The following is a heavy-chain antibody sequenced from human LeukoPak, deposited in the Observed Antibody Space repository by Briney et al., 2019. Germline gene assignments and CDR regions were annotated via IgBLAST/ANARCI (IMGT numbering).Heavy chain of an antibody. J-gene: IGHJ5*02. V-gene: IGHV4-59*08. D-gene: IGHD3-10*01. CDR3: ARWGYYGSGSYPNWFDP. CDR2: IYYSGSN. Sequence: SETLSLTCTVSGGSISSYYWSWIRQPPGKGLEWIGYIYYSGSNNYNPSRQSRVTISVDTSKNQFSLKLSSVTAADTAVYYCARWGYYGSGSYPNWFDPWGQGTLVTVSS. CDR1: GGSISSYY.